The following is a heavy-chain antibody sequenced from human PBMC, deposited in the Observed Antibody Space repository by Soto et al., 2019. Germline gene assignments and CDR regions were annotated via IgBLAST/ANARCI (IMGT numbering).Heavy chain of an antibody. V-gene: IGHV3-48*01. J-gene: IGHJ4*02. Sequence: GGSLRLSCAASGFTFSSYSMNWVRQAPGKGLEWVSYISSSSSTIYYADSVKGRFTISRDNAKNSLYLQMNSLKTEDTAVYYCFYDFWSAYYSGDCWGQGTLVTVSS. CDR2: ISSSSSTI. CDR1: GFTFSSYS. CDR3: FYDFWSAYYSGDC. D-gene: IGHD3-3*01.